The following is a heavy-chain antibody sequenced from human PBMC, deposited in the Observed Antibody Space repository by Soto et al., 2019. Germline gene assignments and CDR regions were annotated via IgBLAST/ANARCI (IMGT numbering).Heavy chain of an antibody. V-gene: IGHV3-23*01. Sequence: GGSLRLSCAASGFTFSSYAMSWVRQAPGKGLEWVSAISGSGGSTYYADSVKGRFTISRDNSKNTLYLQMNSLRAEDTAVYYCAKDEDSSGYTPARLDYWGQGTLATVSS. CDR2: ISGSGGST. CDR3: AKDEDSSGYTPARLDY. J-gene: IGHJ4*02. D-gene: IGHD3-22*01. CDR1: GFTFSSYA.